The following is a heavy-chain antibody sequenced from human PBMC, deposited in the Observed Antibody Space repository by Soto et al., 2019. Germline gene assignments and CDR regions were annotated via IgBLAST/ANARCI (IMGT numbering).Heavy chain of an antibody. CDR1: GGTFSSYA. J-gene: IGHJ4*02. D-gene: IGHD5-18*01. Sequence: ASVKVSCKASGGTFSSYAISWVRQAPGQGLEWMGGIIPIFGTANYAQKFQGRVTITADESTSTAYMELSSLRSEDTAVYYRARDRGYSYGYVYWGQGTLVTVSS. CDR3: ARDRGYSYGYVY. V-gene: IGHV1-69*13. CDR2: IIPIFGTA.